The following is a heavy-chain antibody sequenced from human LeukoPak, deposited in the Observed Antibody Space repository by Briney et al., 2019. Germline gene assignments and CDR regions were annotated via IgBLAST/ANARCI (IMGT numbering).Heavy chain of an antibody. Sequence: SQTLSLTCTVSGGSISSGGYYWGWIRQPPGKGLEWIGSIYYSGSTYYNPSLKSRVTISVDTSKNQFSLKLSSVTAADTAVYYCASEPYGSGSFLGAFDIWGQGTMVTVSS. J-gene: IGHJ3*02. V-gene: IGHV4-39*01. CDR1: GGSISSGGYY. D-gene: IGHD3-10*01. CDR3: ASEPYGSGSFLGAFDI. CDR2: IYYSGST.